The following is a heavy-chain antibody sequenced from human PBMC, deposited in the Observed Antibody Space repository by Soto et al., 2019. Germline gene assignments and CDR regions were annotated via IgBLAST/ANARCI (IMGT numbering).Heavy chain of an antibody. CDR3: ASRDPGTSVDY. D-gene: IGHD1-7*01. Sequence: PSETLSLTCPVSGGALTSNNWWTWFRQPPGQGLEWIGEIYRTGSTNYNPSLKSRVTISLDRSENQFSLKVTSLTAADTAVYYCASRDPGTSVDYWGQGTLVTVSS. CDR2: IYRTGST. J-gene: IGHJ4*02. V-gene: IGHV4-4*02. CDR1: GGALTSNNW.